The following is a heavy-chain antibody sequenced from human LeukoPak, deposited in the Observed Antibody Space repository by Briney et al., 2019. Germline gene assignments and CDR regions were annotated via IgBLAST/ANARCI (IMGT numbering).Heavy chain of an antibody. CDR2: INHSGST. CDR1: GGSFSGYY. J-gene: IGHJ4*02. Sequence: SETLSLTCAVYGGSFSGYYWSWIRQPPGKGLEWIGEINHSGSTNYNPSLKSRVTISVDTSKNQFSLKLSSVTAADTAVYYCARWRRYYYDSSGYYSSEGLFDYWGQGTLVTVSS. CDR3: ARWRRYYYDSSGYYSSEGLFDY. V-gene: IGHV4-34*01. D-gene: IGHD3-22*01.